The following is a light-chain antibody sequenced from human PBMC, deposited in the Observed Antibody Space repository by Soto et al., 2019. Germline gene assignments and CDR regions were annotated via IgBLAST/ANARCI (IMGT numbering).Light chain of an antibody. CDR2: LGS. CDR1: QSLLHRNGYNF. V-gene: IGKV2-28*01. CDR3: MQDLKTPWT. J-gene: IGKJ1*01. Sequence: DVVLTQSPLSLPVTPGEPASISCRSSQSLLHRNGYNFLGWYLQKPGQCPQLLIYLGSNRASGVSDRFSGNGSGTDFTLKISRVEADDVGVYYCMQDLKTPWTLGQGTKVDIK.